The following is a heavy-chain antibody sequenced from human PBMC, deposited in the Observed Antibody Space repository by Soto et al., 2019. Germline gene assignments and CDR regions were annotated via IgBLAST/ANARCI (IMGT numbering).Heavy chain of an antibody. Sequence: SGKVSCKASGGTFSRYAISWVRQAPGRGLEWMGGIIPIFGTANYAQKFQGRVTITADESTSTAYMELSSLRSEDTAVYYCAGGYSGSYYIFDYCGQGTLVTVSS. CDR2: IIPIFGTA. J-gene: IGHJ4*02. CDR3: AGGYSGSYYIFDY. V-gene: IGHV1-69*13. CDR1: GGTFSRYA. D-gene: IGHD1-26*01.